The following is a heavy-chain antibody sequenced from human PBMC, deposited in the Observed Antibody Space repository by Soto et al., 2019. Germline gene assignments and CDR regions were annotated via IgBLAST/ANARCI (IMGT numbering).Heavy chain of an antibody. CDR3: AKDHGSGSYGWFDP. CDR2: ISWNSGSI. CDR1: GFTFDDYA. D-gene: IGHD3-10*01. J-gene: IGHJ5*02. Sequence: EVPLVESGGGLVQPGRSLRLSCAASGFTFDDYAMHWVRQAPGKGLEWVSGISWNSGSIGYADSVKGRFTISRDNAKNSLYLQMNSLRAEDTALYYCAKDHGSGSYGWFDPWGQGTLVTVSS. V-gene: IGHV3-9*01.